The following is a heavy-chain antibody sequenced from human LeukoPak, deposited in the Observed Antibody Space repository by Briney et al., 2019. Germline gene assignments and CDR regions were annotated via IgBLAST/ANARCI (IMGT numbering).Heavy chain of an antibody. J-gene: IGHJ5*02. CDR1: GYTFTDYY. CDR3: ARDLMATVTNWFDP. D-gene: IGHD4-17*01. V-gene: IGHV1-2*02. CDR2: INPKTDGT. Sequence: ASVKVSCMASGYTFTDYYIHWVRLARGQGLEWMGWINPKTDGTDCALKFQGRDTMTRDTSISTAYMELSRLTSDDTAVYYCARDLMATVTNWFDPWGQGTLVTVSS.